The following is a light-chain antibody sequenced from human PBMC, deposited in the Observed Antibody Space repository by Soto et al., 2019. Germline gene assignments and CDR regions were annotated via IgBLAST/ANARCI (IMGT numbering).Light chain of an antibody. J-gene: IGKJ2*01. CDR3: QQRYNWPPYT. V-gene: IGKV3-11*01. Sequence: VLTQSPATLCLSPGQRATLSCRASRSVSSYLAWYQQKPGQAPRLVIYDATNRAPDIPSRCSGSGSGTEFTLTINGLEPEDSAVYYCQQRYNWPPYTFGQGTKVEIK. CDR1: RSVSSY. CDR2: DAT.